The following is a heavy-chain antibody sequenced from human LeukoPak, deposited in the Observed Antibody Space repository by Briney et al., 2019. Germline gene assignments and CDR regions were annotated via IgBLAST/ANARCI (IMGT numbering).Heavy chain of an antibody. CDR2: XXXXSGGT. V-gene: IGHV1-2*02. CDR1: GYTFTGYY. Sequence: ASVKVSCKASGYTFTGYYMHXXXXXPGQGLXXXXXXXXXSGGTNYAQKFQGXVXXXXXXSISTAYMELSRLRSDDTAVYYCARDTLVHSVTTDYYYYMDVWGKGTTVTVSS. J-gene: IGHJ6*03. D-gene: IGHD4-17*01. CDR3: ARDTLVHSVTTDYYYYMDV.